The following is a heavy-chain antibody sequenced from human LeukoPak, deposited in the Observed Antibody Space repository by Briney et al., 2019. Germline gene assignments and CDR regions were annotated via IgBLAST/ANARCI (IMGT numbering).Heavy chain of an antibody. CDR1: GGSISSYY. Sequence: SETLSLTCTVSGGSISSYYWSWIRQPPGKGLEWIGYIYYSGSTNYNASLKSRVTISVDTSKNQFSLKLSSVTAADTAVYYCARSKRRDGYTDYWGQGTLVTVSS. V-gene: IGHV4-59*01. CDR2: IYYSGST. CDR3: ARSKRRDGYTDY. D-gene: IGHD5-24*01. J-gene: IGHJ4*02.